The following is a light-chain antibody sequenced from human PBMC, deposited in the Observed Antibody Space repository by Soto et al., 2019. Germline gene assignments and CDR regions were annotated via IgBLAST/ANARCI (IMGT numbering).Light chain of an antibody. CDR2: TNN. CDR1: SSNIGSSN. Sequence: QSALAQPPSASGTPGQRVTISCSGSSSNIGSSNVNWYQQLPGTAPKLLIYTNNQRPSGVPDRFSGSKSGTSASLAISGRQSEDEADYDCAAWDDSLNGRVFGTGTKVTVL. CDR3: AAWDDSLNGRV. V-gene: IGLV1-44*01. J-gene: IGLJ1*01.